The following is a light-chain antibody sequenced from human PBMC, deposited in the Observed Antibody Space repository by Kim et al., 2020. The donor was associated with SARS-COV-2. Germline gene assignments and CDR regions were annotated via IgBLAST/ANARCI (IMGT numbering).Light chain of an antibody. J-gene: IGKJ2*01. CDR2: DTS. CDR3: RHFGITPPYT. CDR1: QIFIGSN. Sequence: SPRETATLSSSASQIFIGSNSASSQHTPRQAPRLLIYDTSIRSTGIPDTFGGSGSRTDFTLSISSLEPEAFTVYYCRHFGITPPYTFGQGTKLAI. V-gene: IGKV3-20*01.